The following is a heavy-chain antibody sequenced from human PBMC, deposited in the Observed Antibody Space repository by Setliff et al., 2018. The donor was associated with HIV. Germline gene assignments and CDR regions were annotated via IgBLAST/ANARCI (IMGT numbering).Heavy chain of an antibody. CDR2: ISVYNGYT. CDR1: GYTFTSYG. D-gene: IGHD3-9*01. Sequence: ASVKVSCKASGYTFTSYGISWVRQAPGHGLEWMGWISVYNGYTNYAQKLQGRVTMTTDTSTSTAYIDLRSLGSDDTAVYYRARHLPDVDGYAFDIWGQGTMVTV. CDR3: ARHLPDVDGYAFDI. V-gene: IGHV1-18*01. J-gene: IGHJ3*02.